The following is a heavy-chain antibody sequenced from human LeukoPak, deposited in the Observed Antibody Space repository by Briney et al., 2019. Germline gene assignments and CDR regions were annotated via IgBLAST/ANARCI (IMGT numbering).Heavy chain of an antibody. J-gene: IGHJ4*02. D-gene: IGHD2-2*01. CDR2: ISWNSGSI. CDR3: ARDQGYCSSTSCYAHYFDY. CDR1: GFTFDDYA. Sequence: GGSLRLSYAASGFTFDDYAMHWVRQAPGKGLEWVSGISWNSGSIGYADSVKGRFTISRDNAKNSLYLQMNSLRAEDAAVYYCARDQGYCSSTSCYAHYFDYWGQGTLVTVSS. V-gene: IGHV3-9*01.